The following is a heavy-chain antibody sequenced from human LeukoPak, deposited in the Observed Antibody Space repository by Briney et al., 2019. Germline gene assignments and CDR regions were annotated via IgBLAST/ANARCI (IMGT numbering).Heavy chain of an antibody. CDR1: GGTFSSYA. V-gene: IGHV1-69*04. CDR3: ARIGYNHYFDY. J-gene: IGHJ4*02. CDR2: IIPILGIA. Sequence: SVKVSCKASGGTFSSYAISWVRQAPGQGLEWMGRIIPILGIANYAQKFQGRVTITADKSTSTAYMELSSLRSEDTAVYYCARIGYNHYFDYWGQGTLVTVSS. D-gene: IGHD5-24*01.